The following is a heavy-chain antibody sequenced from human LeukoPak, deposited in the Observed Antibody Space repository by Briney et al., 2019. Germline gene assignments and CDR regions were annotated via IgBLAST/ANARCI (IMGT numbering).Heavy chain of an antibody. CDR1: GGSISSYY. V-gene: IGHV4-59*01. CDR2: IYYSGST. D-gene: IGHD5-24*01. Sequence: SETLSLTCTVSGGSISSYYWSWIRQPPGKGLEWIGYIYYSGSTNYNPSLKSRVTISVDTSKNQFSLKLTSVTTADTAVYYCARAWLQPYFFDYWGQGTLVTVSS. J-gene: IGHJ4*02. CDR3: ARAWLQPYFFDY.